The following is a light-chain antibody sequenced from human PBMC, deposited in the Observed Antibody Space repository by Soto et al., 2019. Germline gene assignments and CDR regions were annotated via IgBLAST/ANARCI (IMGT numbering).Light chain of an antibody. J-gene: IGKJ5*01. CDR3: QQRSNWPSIT. Sequence: AIQMTQSPSSLSASVGDRVTITCRASQGIRNDLGWYQRKPGKAPKLLIYAASSLQSGVPSRFSGSGSGTDFTPTISSLEPEDFAVYYCQQRSNWPSITFGQGTRLEIK. CDR1: QGIRND. V-gene: IGKV1-6*01. CDR2: AAS.